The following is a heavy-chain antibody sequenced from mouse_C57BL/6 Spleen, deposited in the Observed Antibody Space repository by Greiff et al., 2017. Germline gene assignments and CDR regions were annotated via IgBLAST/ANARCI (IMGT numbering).Heavy chain of an antibody. CDR2: IYPGDGDT. CDR3: NYYGSSYRFDY. V-gene: IGHV1-80*01. D-gene: IGHD1-1*01. Sequence: VQLQQSGAELVKPGASVKISCKASGYAFSSYWMNWVKQRPGKGLEWIGQIYPGDGDTNYNGKFKGKATLTADKSSSTAYMQLSSLTSEDSAVYFCNYYGSSYRFDYWGQGTTLTVSS. J-gene: IGHJ2*01. CDR1: GYAFSSYW.